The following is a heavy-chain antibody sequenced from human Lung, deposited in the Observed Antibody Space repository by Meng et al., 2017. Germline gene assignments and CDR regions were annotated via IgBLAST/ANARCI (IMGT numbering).Heavy chain of an antibody. CDR1: GGSISSSSYY. CDR2: ISDGGNT. V-gene: IGHV4-39*07. D-gene: IGHD6-13*01. J-gene: IGHJ4*02. Sequence: QLQLQEAGPGLVKPSENLSLTCTVSGGSISSSSYYWGWIRQPPGKGLEWIGSISDGGNTYYNPSLQSRVSISVDTSKNQFSLKLRSVTAADTAVYYCARVKYSSSWYLDFWGQGALVTVSS. CDR3: ARVKYSSSWYLDF.